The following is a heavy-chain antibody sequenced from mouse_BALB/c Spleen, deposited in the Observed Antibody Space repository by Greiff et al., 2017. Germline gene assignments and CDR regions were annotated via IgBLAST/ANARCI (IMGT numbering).Heavy chain of an antibody. D-gene: IGHD1-1*01. CDR2: ISSGGST. CDR3: ARIAVVATRYFDV. V-gene: IGHV5-6-5*01. CDR1: GFTFSSYA. Sequence: DVKLQESGGGLVKPGGSLKLSCAASGFTFSSYAMSWVRQTPEKRLEWVASISSGGSTYYPDSVKGRFTISRDNARNILYLQMSSLRSEDTAMYYCARIAVVATRYFDVWGAGTTVTVSS. J-gene: IGHJ1*01.